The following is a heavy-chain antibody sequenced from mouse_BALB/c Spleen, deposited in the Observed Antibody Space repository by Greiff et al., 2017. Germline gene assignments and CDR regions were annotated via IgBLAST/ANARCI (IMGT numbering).Heavy chain of an antibody. CDR3: AKLSLLRPIAY. V-gene: IGHV1-7*01. Sequence: QVQLKQSGAELAKPGASVKMSCKASGYTFTSYWMHWVKQRPGQGLEWIGYINPSTGYTEYNQKFKDKATLTADKSSSTAYMQLSSLTSEDSAVYYCAKLSLLRPIAYWGQGTLVTVSA. D-gene: IGHD1-2*01. CDR1: GYTFTSYW. CDR2: INPSTGYT. J-gene: IGHJ3*01.